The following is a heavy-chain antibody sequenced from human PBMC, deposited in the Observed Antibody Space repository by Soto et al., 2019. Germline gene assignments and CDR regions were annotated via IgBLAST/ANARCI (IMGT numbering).Heavy chain of an antibody. CDR3: ARRAPGRDGYKGIEFDY. D-gene: IGHD5-12*01. Sequence: ASVKVSCKASGYTFTSYAMHWVRQAPGQRLEWTGWINAGNGNTKYSQKFQGRVTITRDTSASAAYMELSSLRSEDTAVYYCARRAPGRDGYKGIEFDYWGQGTLVTVSS. CDR2: INAGNGNT. J-gene: IGHJ4*02. CDR1: GYTFTSYA. V-gene: IGHV1-3*01.